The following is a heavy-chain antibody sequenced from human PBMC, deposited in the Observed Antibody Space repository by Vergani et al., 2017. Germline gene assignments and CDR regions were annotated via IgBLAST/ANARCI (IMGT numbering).Heavy chain of an antibody. V-gene: IGHV3-66*02. D-gene: IGHD6-19*01. Sequence: EVQLVESGGGLVQPGGSLRLSCAASGFTVSSNYMSWVRQAPGKGLECVSVIYSGGSTYYADSVKGRFTISRDNSKNTLYLQMNSLRAEDTAVYYCARSSTHSSGWDLDYWGQGTLVTVSS. CDR1: GFTVSSNY. CDR3: ARSSTHSSGWDLDY. CDR2: IYSGGST. J-gene: IGHJ4*02.